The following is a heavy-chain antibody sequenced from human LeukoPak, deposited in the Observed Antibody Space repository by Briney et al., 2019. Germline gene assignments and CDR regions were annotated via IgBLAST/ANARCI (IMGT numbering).Heavy chain of an antibody. D-gene: IGHD1-26*01. J-gene: IGHJ4*02. CDR3: AKGKGTGSYYYFDY. CDR2: ISNSGGTI. V-gene: IGHV3-23*01. Sequence: QAGGSLRLSCAASGFTFSNYAMSWVRQAPGEGLEWVSAISNSGGTIHYADSVKGRFTISRDNSKNTLYLQMNCLTAEDTAVYHCAKGKGTGSYYYFDYWGQGTLVIVSS. CDR1: GFTFSNYA.